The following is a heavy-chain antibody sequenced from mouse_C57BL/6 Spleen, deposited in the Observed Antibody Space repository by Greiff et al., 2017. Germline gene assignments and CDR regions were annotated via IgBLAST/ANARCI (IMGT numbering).Heavy chain of an antibody. CDR2: ISSGGSYT. D-gene: IGHD1-1*01. J-gene: IGHJ3*01. CDR1: GFTFSSYG. Sequence: EVQLQESGGDLVKPGGSLKLSCAASGFTFSSYGMSWVRQTPDKRLEWVATISSGGSYTYYPDSVKGRFTISRDNAKNTLYLQMSSLKSEDTAMXYCARQLRTTVEAWFAYWGQGTLGTVSA. CDR3: ARQLRTTVEAWFAY. V-gene: IGHV5-6*01.